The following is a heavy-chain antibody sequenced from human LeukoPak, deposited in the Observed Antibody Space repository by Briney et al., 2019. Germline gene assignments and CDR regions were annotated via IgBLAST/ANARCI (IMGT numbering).Heavy chain of an antibody. V-gene: IGHV3-11*06. Sequence: GGSLRLSCAASGFTFSDYYMSWIRQAPGKGLEWISSISSSSDDIYYADSVKGRFTISRDNAKNSLYLQMNSLRDEDTAVYYCARGKIGYYYGDYDGYWGQGTLVTVSS. CDR2: ISSSSDDI. CDR1: GFTFSDYY. CDR3: ARGKIGYYYGDYDGY. D-gene: IGHD4-17*01. J-gene: IGHJ4*02.